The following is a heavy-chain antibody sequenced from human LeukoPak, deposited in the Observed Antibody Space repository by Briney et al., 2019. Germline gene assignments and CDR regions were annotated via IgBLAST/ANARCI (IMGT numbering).Heavy chain of an antibody. J-gene: IGHJ4*02. CDR1: GGTFSSYA. Sequence: SVKVSCKASGGTFSSYAISWVRQAPGQGLEWMGRIIPILGIANYAQKFRGRVTITADKSTSTAYMELSSLRSEDTAVYYCARAYYGSGSYPDYWGQGTLVTVSS. D-gene: IGHD3-10*01. CDR2: IIPILGIA. V-gene: IGHV1-69*04. CDR3: ARAYYGSGSYPDY.